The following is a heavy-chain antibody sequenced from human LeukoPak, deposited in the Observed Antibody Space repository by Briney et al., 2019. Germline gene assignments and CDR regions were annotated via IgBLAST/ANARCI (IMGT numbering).Heavy chain of an antibody. J-gene: IGHJ4*02. CDR2: IYYSGST. Sequence: SETLSLTCTVSGGSISSYYWSWIRQPPGKGLEWIGYIYYSGSTNYNPSLKSRVTISVDTSKNQFSLKLSSVTAADTVVYYCARAETYYDSSGYYFDYWGQGTLVTVSS. CDR3: ARAETYYDSSGYYFDY. CDR1: GGSISSYY. V-gene: IGHV4-59*01. D-gene: IGHD3-22*01.